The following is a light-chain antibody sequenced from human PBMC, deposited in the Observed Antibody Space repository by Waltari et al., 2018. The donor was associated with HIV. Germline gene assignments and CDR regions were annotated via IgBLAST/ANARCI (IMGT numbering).Light chain of an antibody. Sequence: QSVLTQSPSASGTPGQRVTISCSGSLSNIGGNTVSWYQPLPGTAPKLLIYSNNQRPSGVPDRFSGSKSGTSASLAISGLQSEDEADYYCAAWDANLNGRLFGGGTKLTVL. CDR3: AAWDANLNGRL. J-gene: IGLJ2*01. V-gene: IGLV1-44*01. CDR2: SNN. CDR1: LSNIGGNT.